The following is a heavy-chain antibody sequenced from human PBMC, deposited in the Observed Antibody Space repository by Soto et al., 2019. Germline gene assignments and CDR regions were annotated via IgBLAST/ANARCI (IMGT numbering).Heavy chain of an antibody. V-gene: IGHV4-4*07. J-gene: IGHJ6*02. CDR1: GGSISSYY. Sequence: PSETLSLTCTVSGGSISSYYWSWIRQPAGKGLEWIGRIYTSGSTNYNPSLKRRVTMSVDTSKNQLSLKLSSVATADMDVYYCARAGTAAGRMDVWGQGTTVTVSS. CDR2: IYTSGST. D-gene: IGHD6-13*01. CDR3: ARAGTAAGRMDV.